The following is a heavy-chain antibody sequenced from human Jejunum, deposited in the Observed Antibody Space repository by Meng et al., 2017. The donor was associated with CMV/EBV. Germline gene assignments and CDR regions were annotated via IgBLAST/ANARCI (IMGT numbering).Heavy chain of an antibody. V-gene: IGHV2-5*02. CDR1: GFSLTTTGMG. CDR3: ARGGPVFDF. J-gene: IGHJ4*02. CDR2: ILWDDDR. Sequence: QITFKESGPTLVKPTQTLTLTCSFSGFSLTTTGMGVGWIRQPPGKALEWLALILWDDDRLYNPSLKTRVTITKDMSTNQVVLTMTNMDPADTGTYYCARGGPVFDFWGQGALVTVSS.